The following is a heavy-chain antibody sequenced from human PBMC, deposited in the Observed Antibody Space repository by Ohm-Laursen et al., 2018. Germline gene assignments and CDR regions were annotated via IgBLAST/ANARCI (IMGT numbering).Heavy chain of an antibody. CDR1: GFTFDDYA. D-gene: IGHD1-26*01. Sequence: SLRLSCSASGFTFDDYAMHWVRQAPGKGLEWVSGISWNSGSIGYADSVKGRFTISRDNAKNSLYLQMNSLRAEDTALYYCAKPVAGNYYAPFGYWGQGTLVTVSS. CDR3: AKPVAGNYYAPFGY. CDR2: ISWNSGSI. V-gene: IGHV3-9*01. J-gene: IGHJ4*02.